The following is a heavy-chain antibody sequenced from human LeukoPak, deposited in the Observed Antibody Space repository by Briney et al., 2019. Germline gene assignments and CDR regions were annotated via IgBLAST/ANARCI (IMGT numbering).Heavy chain of an antibody. V-gene: IGHV3-30*03. J-gene: IGHJ6*02. CDR1: GFTFSTYG. Sequence: GGSLRLSCAASGFTFSTYGMHWVRQAPGKGLEWLAVSSYDGSNRSHADSVKGRFTISRDNSKNTLYLQMNSLRPEDTADYYCARGSAYSDYYYYGMDVWGQGTTVTVS. D-gene: IGHD4-11*01. CDR3: ARGSAYSDYYYYGMDV. CDR2: SSYDGSNR.